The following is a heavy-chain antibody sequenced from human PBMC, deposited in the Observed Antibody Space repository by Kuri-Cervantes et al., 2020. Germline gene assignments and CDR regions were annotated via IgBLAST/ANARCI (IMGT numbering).Heavy chain of an antibody. CDR2: ISSSGSTI. J-gene: IGHJ4*02. D-gene: IGHD4-23*01. CDR1: GFTFSDYY. V-gene: IGHV3-11*01. Sequence: LSLTCAASGFTFSDYYMSWIRQAPGKGLEWVSYISSSGSTIYYADSVKGRFTISRDNAKNSLYLQMNSLRAEDTAVYYCARDGSTVVRGLDYWGQRTLVTVSS. CDR3: ARDGSTVVRGLDY.